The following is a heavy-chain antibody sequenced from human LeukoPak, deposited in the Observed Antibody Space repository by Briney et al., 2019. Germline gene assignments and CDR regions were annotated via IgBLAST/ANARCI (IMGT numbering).Heavy chain of an antibody. CDR1: GFTFDDYA. D-gene: IGHD3-22*01. J-gene: IGHJ4*02. V-gene: IGHV3-9*01. Sequence: PGRSLRLSCAASGFTFDDYAMHWVRQAPGKGLEWVSGISWNSGSIGYADSVKGRFTISRDNAKNSLYLQMNSPRAEDTALYYCAKGQGYYDSSGYYDIDYWGQGTLVTVSS. CDR3: AKGQGYYDSSGYYDIDY. CDR2: ISWNSGSI.